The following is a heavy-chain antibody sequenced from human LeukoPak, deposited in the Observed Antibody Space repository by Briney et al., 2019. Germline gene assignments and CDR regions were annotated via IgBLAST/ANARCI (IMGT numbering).Heavy chain of an antibody. Sequence: GASVKVSCKASGGTFSSYAISRVRQAPGQGPEWMGGIIPIFGTANYAQKFQGRVTITADESTSTAYMELSSLRSEDTAVYYCARVRVGATIYYYYYGMDVWGQGTTVTVSS. CDR2: IIPIFGTA. J-gene: IGHJ6*02. V-gene: IGHV1-69*13. CDR1: GGTFSSYA. D-gene: IGHD1-26*01. CDR3: ARVRVGATIYYYYYGMDV.